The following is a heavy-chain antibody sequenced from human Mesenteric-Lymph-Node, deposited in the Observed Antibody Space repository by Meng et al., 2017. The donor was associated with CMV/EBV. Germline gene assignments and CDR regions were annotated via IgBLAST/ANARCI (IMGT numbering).Heavy chain of an antibody. V-gene: IGHV1-2*02. CDR3: ARDRWELAEHYFDY. J-gene: IGHJ4*02. Sequence: ASVKVSCKASGYTFTGYYMHWVRQAPGQGLEWMGWINPNSGGTNYAQKFQGRVTMTRDTSISTAYMELSRLRSDDTAVYYCARDRWELAEHYFDYWGQGTLVTVSS. CDR2: INPNSGGT. D-gene: IGHD1-26*01. CDR1: GYTFTGYY.